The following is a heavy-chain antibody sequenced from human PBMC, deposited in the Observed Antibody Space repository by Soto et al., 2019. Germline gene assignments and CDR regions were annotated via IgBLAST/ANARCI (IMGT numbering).Heavy chain of an antibody. J-gene: IGHJ4*02. D-gene: IGHD2-15*01. CDR1: GYTFTSYY. Sequence: QVQLVQSGAEVKKPGASVKVSCKASGYTFTSYYIHWVRQAPGQGLEWMGIINPSGDTTYAQKFQGRVTMTRDTSKCTGYMELSSLRSEDTAVYYCARVYCSGGSCYSIDYWGPGTLVTVSS. CDR2: INPSGDT. V-gene: IGHV1-46*03. CDR3: ARVYCSGGSCYSIDY.